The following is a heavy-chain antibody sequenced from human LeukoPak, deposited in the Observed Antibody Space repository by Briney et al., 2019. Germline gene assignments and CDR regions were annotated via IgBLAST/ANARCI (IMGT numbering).Heavy chain of an antibody. CDR3: ARTGDYEDYYYYYMDV. V-gene: IGHV3-30*03. D-gene: IGHD4-17*01. CDR1: GFTFSSYG. CDR2: ISYDGSNK. Sequence: PGGTLRLSCTASGFTFSSYGMNWVRQAPGKGLEWVAVISYDGSNKYYADSVKGRFTISRDNSKNTLYLQMNSLRAEDTAVYCCARTGDYEDYYYYYMDVWGKGTTVTVSS. J-gene: IGHJ6*03.